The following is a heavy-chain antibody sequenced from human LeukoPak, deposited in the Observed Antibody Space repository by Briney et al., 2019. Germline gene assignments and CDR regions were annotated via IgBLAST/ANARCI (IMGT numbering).Heavy chain of an antibody. V-gene: IGHV3-48*01. J-gene: IGHJ4*02. CDR3: ARVYRRYFDY. CDR2: ISSSSSSI. Sequence: GGSLRLSCAASGFTFSSYEMNWVRQAPGKGLEWVSYISSSSSSIYYADAVKGRFTISRDNAKNSLYLQMNSLRAEDTAVYYCARVYRRYFDYWGQGTLVTVSS. CDR1: GFTFSSYE. D-gene: IGHD1-14*01.